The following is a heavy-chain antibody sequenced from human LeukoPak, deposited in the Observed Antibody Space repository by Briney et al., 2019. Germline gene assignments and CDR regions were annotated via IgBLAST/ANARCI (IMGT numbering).Heavy chain of an antibody. CDR2: IRYDGSNK. Sequence: GSLRLSCAASGFTFRSYGIHWVHQAPGKGLEWVAFIRYDGSNKYYADSVKGRFTISRDNSKNTLYLQMNSLRAEDTAVYYCAKESGDETYYYYYYMDVWGKGTTVTISS. J-gene: IGHJ6*03. D-gene: IGHD5-12*01. CDR1: GFTFRSYG. V-gene: IGHV3-30*02. CDR3: AKESGDETYYYYYYMDV.